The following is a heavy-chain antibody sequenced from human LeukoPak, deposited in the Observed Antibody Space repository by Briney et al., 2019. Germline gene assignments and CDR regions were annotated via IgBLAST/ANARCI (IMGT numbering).Heavy chain of an antibody. CDR2: INSRGDYI. J-gene: IGHJ4*02. V-gene: IGHV3-21*01. CDR1: GFDFSIYG. D-gene: IGHD6-13*01. CDR3: AKDLAWDSSSWYYFDY. Sequence: TGGSLRLSCAASGFDFSIYGMNWVRQAPGKGLEWVSSINSRGDYIYYSDSLKGRFTISRDNARSSLYLQMSSLRAEDTAVYYCAKDLAWDSSSWYYFDYWGQGTLVTVSS.